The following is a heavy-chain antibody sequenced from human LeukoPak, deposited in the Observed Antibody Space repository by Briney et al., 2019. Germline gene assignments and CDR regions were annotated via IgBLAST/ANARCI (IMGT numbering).Heavy chain of an antibody. J-gene: IGHJ3*02. CDR1: GYNFATYW. V-gene: IGHV5-51*01. Sequence: GESLKISCKGSGYNFATYWIGWVRQMPGKGLEWMGIIYPGDSDTRYSPSFQGQVTISADKSISTAYLQWSSLKASDTAMYYCASRAYYYYDSSGYHNDAFDIWGQGTMVTVSS. CDR3: ASRAYYYYDSSGYHNDAFDI. D-gene: IGHD3-22*01. CDR2: IYPGDSDT.